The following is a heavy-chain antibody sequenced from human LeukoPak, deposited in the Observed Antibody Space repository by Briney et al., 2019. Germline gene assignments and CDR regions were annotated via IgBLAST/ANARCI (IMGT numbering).Heavy chain of an antibody. CDR3: ARHVPAAIWTDAFDI. D-gene: IGHD2-2*02. J-gene: IGHJ3*02. CDR1: GYSFTSYW. V-gene: IGHV5-51*01. Sequence: GGSLQISCKGSGYSFTSYWIGWVRQLPGKGLEWMGIIYPGDSDTRYSPSFQGQVTISADKSISTAYLQWSSLKASDTAMYYCARHVPAAIWTDAFDIWGQGTMVTVSS. CDR2: IYPGDSDT.